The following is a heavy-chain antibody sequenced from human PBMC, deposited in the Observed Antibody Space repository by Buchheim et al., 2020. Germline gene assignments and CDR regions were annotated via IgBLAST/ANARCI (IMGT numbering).Heavy chain of an antibody. CDR1: GFTFSSYW. CDR2: LTSDGRTT. Sequence: EVQLVESGGGLVQPGGSLRLSCAASGFTFSSYWMHWVRQAPGKGLVCVARLTSDGRTTTCADSVKGRFTISSDNAMNTLYLQMNSLRAEDTAVYYCVTSGSYYYYAMDVWGQGTT. J-gene: IGHJ6*02. CDR3: VTSGSYYYYAMDV. D-gene: IGHD3-22*01. V-gene: IGHV3-74*01.